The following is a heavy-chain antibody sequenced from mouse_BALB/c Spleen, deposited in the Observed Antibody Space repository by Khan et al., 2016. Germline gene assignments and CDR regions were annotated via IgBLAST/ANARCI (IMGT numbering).Heavy chain of an antibody. D-gene: IGHD1-1*01. Sequence: EVQLQESGPGLVKPSQSLSLTCTVTGYSITSDYAWNWIRQFPGNKLEWMGYISYSGSTSYNPSLKSRISITRDTSKNPFFLQLNSVTTEDTATYYCARYYYGSSYFDYWGQGTTPTVSS. V-gene: IGHV3-2*02. CDR1: GYSITSDYA. J-gene: IGHJ2*01. CDR2: ISYSGST. CDR3: ARYYYGSSYFDY.